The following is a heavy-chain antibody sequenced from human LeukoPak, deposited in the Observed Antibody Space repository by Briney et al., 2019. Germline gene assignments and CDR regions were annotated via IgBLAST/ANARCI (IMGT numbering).Heavy chain of an antibody. CDR2: IKSKTDGGTT. CDR1: GFTFSNAW. J-gene: IGHJ4*02. D-gene: IGHD3-3*01. V-gene: IGHV3-15*01. Sequence: GGSLRLSCAASGFTFSNAWMSWVRQAPGKGLEWVGRIKSKTDGGTTDYAAPGKGRFTISKDDSKNTLYLQMNSLKTEDTAVYYCTRLGFWPYYFDYWGQGTLVTVSS. CDR3: TRLGFWPYYFDY.